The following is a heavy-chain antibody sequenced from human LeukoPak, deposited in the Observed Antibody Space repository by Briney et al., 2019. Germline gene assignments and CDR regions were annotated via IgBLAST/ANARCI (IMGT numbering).Heavy chain of an antibody. Sequence: KPSETLSLTCTVSGGSISSYYWSWIRQPPGKGLEWIGYIYYSGSTNYNPSLKSRVTISVDTSKNQFSLKLSSVTAADTAVYYCARVEGDCSSTSCSSYMDVWGKGTTVTVSS. CDR1: GGSISSYY. V-gene: IGHV4-59*01. D-gene: IGHD2-2*01. CDR3: ARVEGDCSSTSCSSYMDV. J-gene: IGHJ6*03. CDR2: IYYSGST.